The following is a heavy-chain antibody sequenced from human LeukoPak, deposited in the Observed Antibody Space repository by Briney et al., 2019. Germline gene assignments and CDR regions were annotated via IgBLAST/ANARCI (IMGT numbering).Heavy chain of an antibody. Sequence: SVKVSCKASGGTFISYAISWVRQAPGQGLEWMGGIIPIFGTANYAQKFQGRVTITADESTSTAYMELSSLRSEDTAVYYCAGPYGSGSQPFDYWGQGTLVTVSS. D-gene: IGHD3-10*01. CDR2: IIPIFGTA. CDR1: GGTFISYA. J-gene: IGHJ4*02. CDR3: AGPYGSGSQPFDY. V-gene: IGHV1-69*13.